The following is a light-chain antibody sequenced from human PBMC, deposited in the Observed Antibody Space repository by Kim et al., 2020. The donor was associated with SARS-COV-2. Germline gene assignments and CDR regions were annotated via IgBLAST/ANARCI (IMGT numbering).Light chain of an antibody. CDR1: QSVSSN. CDR3: HQYNTSPLT. Sequence: EIVMTQSPATLSMSPGERATLSCRASQSVSSNLAWYQQKPGQAPRLLIYGASTRATGIPARFSGSGSGTQFTLTISSLQSEDFAVYYCHQYNTSPLTFGGGTKLE. V-gene: IGKV3-15*01. J-gene: IGKJ4*01. CDR2: GAS.